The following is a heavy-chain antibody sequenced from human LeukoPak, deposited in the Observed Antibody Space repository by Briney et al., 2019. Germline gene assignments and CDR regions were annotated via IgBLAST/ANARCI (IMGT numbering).Heavy chain of an antibody. CDR3: ARVVYGSYLDY. CDR2: ISSSGSTI. V-gene: IGHV3-48*03. CDR1: GFTFSSYE. D-gene: IGHD3-10*01. J-gene: IGHJ4*02. Sequence: PGRSLRLSCAASGFTFSSYEMNWVRQAPGKGLEWVSYISSSGSTIYYADSVKGRFTISRDNAKNSLYLRMNSLRAEDTAVYYCARVVYGSYLDYWGQGTLVTVSS.